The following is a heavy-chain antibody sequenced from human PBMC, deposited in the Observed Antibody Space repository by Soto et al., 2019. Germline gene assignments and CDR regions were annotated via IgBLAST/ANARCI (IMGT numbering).Heavy chain of an antibody. V-gene: IGHV1-24*01. Sequence: ASVKVSCKVSGYTLTELSMHWVRQAPGKGLEWMGGFDPEDGETIYAQKFRGRVTMTEDTSTDTAYMELSSLRSEDTAVYYCATSSLRFLEWLLIGENGMDVWGQGTTVTVSS. CDR2: FDPEDGET. CDR1: GYTLTELS. CDR3: ATSSLRFLEWLLIGENGMDV. D-gene: IGHD3-3*01. J-gene: IGHJ6*02.